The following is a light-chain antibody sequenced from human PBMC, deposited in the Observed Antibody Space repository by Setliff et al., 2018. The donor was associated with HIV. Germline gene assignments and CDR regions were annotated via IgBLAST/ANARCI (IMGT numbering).Light chain of an antibody. V-gene: IGLV7-46*01. CDR1: TGAVTSGHY. CDR3: FLSYSGARRV. Sequence: VVTQAPSLTVSPGGTVTLTCGSSTGAVTSGHYPYWFQQKPGQAPRTLIHDTSNKHSWTPARFSGSLLGGKAALTLSGAQPEDEAAYYCFLSYSGARRVVGGGTK. CDR2: DTS. J-gene: IGLJ3*02.